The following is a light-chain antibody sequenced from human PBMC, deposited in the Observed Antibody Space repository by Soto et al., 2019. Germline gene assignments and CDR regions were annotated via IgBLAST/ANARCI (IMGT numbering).Light chain of an antibody. CDR1: QSVSSN. CDR2: GAS. V-gene: IGKV3-15*01. CDR3: QQYNRWPS. J-gene: IGKJ4*01. Sequence: EIVMTQSPATLSVSPGERATLSCRASQSVSSNLAWYQQRPGQAPRLLIYGASTRATGIPARFSGSGSATEFTLTISSLQSEDFAVYYCQQYNRWPSFGGGTKVDIK.